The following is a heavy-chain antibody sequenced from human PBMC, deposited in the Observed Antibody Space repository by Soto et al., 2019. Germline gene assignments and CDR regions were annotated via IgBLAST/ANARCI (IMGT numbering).Heavy chain of an antibody. CDR3: ARDRDRHSSGLPSFDP. Sequence: SETLSLTSSVSGGSVRNYYWSWVRQPPGKRLEWIGYIYYTGTHDYNPSLRGRATISVDTSKDQFSLKLTSVTAADTAVYYCARDRDRHSSGLPSFDPWGQGILVTVS. CDR2: IYYTGTH. V-gene: IGHV4-59*02. D-gene: IGHD3-22*01. J-gene: IGHJ5*02. CDR1: GGSVRNYY.